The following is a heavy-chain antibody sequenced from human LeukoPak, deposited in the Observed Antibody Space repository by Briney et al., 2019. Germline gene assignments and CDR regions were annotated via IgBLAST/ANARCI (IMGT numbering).Heavy chain of an antibody. D-gene: IGHD3-10*01. CDR2: IIPILGIA. J-gene: IGHJ5*02. CDR3: ARDIVYGSGSNRFDP. V-gene: IGHV1-69*04. Sequence: ASVKVSCKASGGTFSSYAISWVRQAPGQGLEWMGRIIPILGIANYAQKFQGRVTITADKSTSTAHMELSSLRSEDTAVYYCARDIVYGSGSNRFDPWGQGTLVTVSS. CDR1: GGTFSSYA.